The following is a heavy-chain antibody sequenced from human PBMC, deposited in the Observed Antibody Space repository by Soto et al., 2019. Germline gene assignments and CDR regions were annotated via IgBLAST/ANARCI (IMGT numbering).Heavy chain of an antibody. CDR3: ARESRGYGDLLFFDY. CDR1: GGSISSYY. D-gene: IGHD4-17*01. CDR2: IYYSGST. Sequence: SETLSLTCTVSGGSISSYYWSWIRQPPGKGLEWIGYIYYSGSTNYNPSLKSRVTISVDTSKNQFSLKLSSVTAADTAVYYYARESRGYGDLLFFDYWGQGTLVTVSS. J-gene: IGHJ4*02. V-gene: IGHV4-59*01.